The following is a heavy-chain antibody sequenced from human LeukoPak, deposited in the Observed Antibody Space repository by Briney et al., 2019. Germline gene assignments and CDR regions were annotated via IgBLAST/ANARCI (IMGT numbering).Heavy chain of an antibody. D-gene: IGHD1-26*01. Sequence: GGSLRLSCAASGFTFDDYAKHWVRQAPGKGLEWVSLISGDGGSTYYADSVKGRFTISRDNSKNSLYLQMNSLRTEDTALYYCAKTFRSGSYLDAFDIWGQGTMVTVSS. CDR3: AKTFRSGSYLDAFDI. J-gene: IGHJ3*02. V-gene: IGHV3-43*02. CDR1: GFTFDDYA. CDR2: ISGDGGST.